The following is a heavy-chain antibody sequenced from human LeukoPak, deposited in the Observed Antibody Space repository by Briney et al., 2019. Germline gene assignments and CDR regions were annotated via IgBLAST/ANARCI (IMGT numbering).Heavy chain of an antibody. V-gene: IGHV4-4*07. CDR3: ARANSSSRQFDY. CDR2: IYTRGST. Sequence: SETLSLTCTVSGGSINGFYWSWIRQPAGKGLEWIGRIYTRGSTNYNPSLKSRVAMSVNTSKNEFSLNLTSVTAADTAMYYCARANSSSRQFDYWGQGTLVTVSS. CDR1: GGSINGFY. D-gene: IGHD6-13*01. J-gene: IGHJ4*02.